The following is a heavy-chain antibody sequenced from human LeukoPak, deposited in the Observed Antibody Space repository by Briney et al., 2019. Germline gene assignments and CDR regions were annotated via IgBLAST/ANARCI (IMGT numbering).Heavy chain of an antibody. CDR2: ISSSSSTI. Sequence: GGSLRLSCAASGFTFSSYSMKWVRQAPGKGLEWVSYISSSSSTIYYADSVKGRFTISRDNAKNSLYLQMNSLRAEDTAVYYCAREGLWFGVQLECWGQGTLVTVSS. J-gene: IGHJ4*02. CDR1: GFTFSSYS. V-gene: IGHV3-48*01. CDR3: AREGLWFGVQLEC. D-gene: IGHD3-10*01.